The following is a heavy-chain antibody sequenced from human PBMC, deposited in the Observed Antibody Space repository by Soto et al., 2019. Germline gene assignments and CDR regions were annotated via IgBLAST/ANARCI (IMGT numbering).Heavy chain of an antibody. Sequence: GGSLRLSCAASGFTFSSYAMHWVRQAPGKGLEWVAVISYDGSNKYYADSVKGRFTISRDNSKNTLYLQMNSLRAEDTAVYYCASLPLIVVVVAATPGRDYGMDVWGQGTTVTVSS. CDR1: GFTFSSYA. CDR3: ASLPLIVVVVAATPGRDYGMDV. D-gene: IGHD2-15*01. CDR2: ISYDGSNK. J-gene: IGHJ6*02. V-gene: IGHV3-30-3*01.